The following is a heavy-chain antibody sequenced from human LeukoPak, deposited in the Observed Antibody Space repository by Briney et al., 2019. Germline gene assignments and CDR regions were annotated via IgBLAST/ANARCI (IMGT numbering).Heavy chain of an antibody. CDR1: GVSISSSNSY. J-gene: IGHJ4*02. V-gene: IGHV4-39*01. CDR3: ARQTGSGLFILP. D-gene: IGHD3/OR15-3a*01. CDR2: IYYSGNT. Sequence: SETLSLTCTVSGVSISSSNSYWGWLRQPPGKGLEGIGSIYYSGNTYYNASLKSQVSISIDTSKKQFSLKLTSVTAADTAVYYCARQTGSGLFILPGGQGTLVTVSS.